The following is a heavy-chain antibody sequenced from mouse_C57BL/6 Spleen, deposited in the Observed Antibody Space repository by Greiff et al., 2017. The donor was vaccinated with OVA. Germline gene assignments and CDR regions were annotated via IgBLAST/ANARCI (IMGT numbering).Heavy chain of an antibody. Sequence: VKLLQSGPGLVQPSQSLSITCTVSGFSLTSYGVHWVRQSPGKGLEWLGVIWRGGSTDYTAAFMSRLSITKDNSQSQVFFKMNSLQSSYTAIYYCAKNGLRYYAMYYWGQGTSVTFAS. CDR2: IWRGGST. J-gene: IGHJ4*01. V-gene: IGHV2-5*01. D-gene: IGHD1-1*01. CDR3: AKNGLRYYAMYY. CDR1: GFSLTSYG.